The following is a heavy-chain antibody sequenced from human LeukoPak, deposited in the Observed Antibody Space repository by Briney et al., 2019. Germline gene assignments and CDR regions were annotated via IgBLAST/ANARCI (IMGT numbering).Heavy chain of an antibody. CDR3: AINGSSYSFDP. J-gene: IGHJ5*02. Sequence: KPGGSLRLSCAASGFNLSDYDMSWIRQAPGKGLEWLSYITNSRSYTEYADSVKGRFTISRDIAKNSLYLQMNSLRDDDTDVYYSAINGSSYSFDPWGQGTLVTVSS. CDR2: ITNSRSYT. D-gene: IGHD2-15*01. V-gene: IGHV3-11*03. CDR1: GFNLSDYD.